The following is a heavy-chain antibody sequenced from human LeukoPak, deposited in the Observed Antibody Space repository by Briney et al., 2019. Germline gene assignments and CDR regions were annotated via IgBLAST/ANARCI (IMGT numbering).Heavy chain of an antibody. J-gene: IGHJ4*02. V-gene: IGHV3-23*01. CDR3: AKDLRGRGDYGSGYY. D-gene: IGHD3-10*01. CDR1: GFTFSSSS. CDR2: ISDSGGVT. Sequence: GGSLRLSCAASGFTFSSSSMSWVRQAPRKGLEWVSGISDSGGVTYHADSVKGRFTISRDNSKNTLYLQMNSLRAEDTAVYYCAKDLRGRGDYGSGYYWGQGTLVTVSS.